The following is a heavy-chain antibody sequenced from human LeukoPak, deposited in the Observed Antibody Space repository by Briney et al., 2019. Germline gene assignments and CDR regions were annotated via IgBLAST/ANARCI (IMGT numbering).Heavy chain of an antibody. D-gene: IGHD5-18*01. V-gene: IGHV4-4*07. Sequence: PSETLSLTCTVSGGSISSYYWSWIRQPAGKGLEWIGRIYTSGSTNYNPSLKSRVTISVDTSKNQFSLKLSSVTAADTAVYYCAKDVRGGDAAIEPIDYWGQGTLATVSS. CDR3: AKDVRGGDAAIEPIDY. CDR1: GGSISSYY. CDR2: IYTSGST. J-gene: IGHJ4*02.